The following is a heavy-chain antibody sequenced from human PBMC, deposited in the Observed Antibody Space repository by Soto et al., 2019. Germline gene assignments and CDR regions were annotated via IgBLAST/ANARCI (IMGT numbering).Heavy chain of an antibody. CDR1: GASFSGYY. V-gene: IGHV4-34*01. Sequence: SETLSLTCAVYGASFSGYYWSWIRQPPGKGLERIGEINHTGSTNYNPSLKIRVTISVDTSKNQFSLKLSSVTAADTAVYYCARLRAAGLSQIIAAAGSRYYYYYGMDVWGQGTTVTVSS. CDR2: INHTGST. D-gene: IGHD6-13*01. CDR3: ARLRAAGLSQIIAAAGSRYYYYYGMDV. J-gene: IGHJ6*02.